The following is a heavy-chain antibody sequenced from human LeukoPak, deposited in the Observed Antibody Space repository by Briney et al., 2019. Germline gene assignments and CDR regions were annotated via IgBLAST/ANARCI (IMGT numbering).Heavy chain of an antibody. D-gene: IGHD3-3*01. Sequence: SGTLSLTCAVSGGSISSSNWWSWVRQPPGKGLEWIGEIYHSGSTNYNPSLKSRVTISVDKSKNLFSLKLSSVTAADTAVYYCARARSGDRGAFDIWGQGTMVTVSS. V-gene: IGHV4-4*02. CDR3: ARARSGDRGAFDI. CDR1: GGSISSSNW. J-gene: IGHJ3*02. CDR2: IYHSGST.